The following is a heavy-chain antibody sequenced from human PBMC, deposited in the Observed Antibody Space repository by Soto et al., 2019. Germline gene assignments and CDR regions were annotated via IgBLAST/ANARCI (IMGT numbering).Heavy chain of an antibody. V-gene: IGHV4-4*02. D-gene: IGHD2-21*02. CDR1: GGSISSSNW. Sequence: QVQLQESGPGLVKPSGTLSLTCAVSGGSISSSNWWSWVRQPPGKGLEWIGEIYHSGSTNYNPSLKSRVTISVDKSKTQFSLKLSSVTAADTAVYYCARLIQIYCGGDCPRPWFDPWGQGTLVTVSS. J-gene: IGHJ5*02. CDR3: ARLIQIYCGGDCPRPWFDP. CDR2: IYHSGST.